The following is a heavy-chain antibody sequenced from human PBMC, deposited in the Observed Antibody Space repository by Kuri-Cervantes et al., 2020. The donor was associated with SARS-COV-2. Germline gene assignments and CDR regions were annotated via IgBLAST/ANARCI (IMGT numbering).Heavy chain of an antibody. CDR2: ISSSTSYI. CDR1: GFTLRSYG. V-gene: IGHV3-21*01. CDR3: ARDGTYYYDPENYMDV. J-gene: IGHJ6*03. Sequence: GESLKISCAASGFTLRSYGMNWVRQAPGKGLEWVSSISSSTSYIYYADSLKGRFTISKDNARNSVYLQMNSLRAEDTAVYYCARDGTYYYDPENYMDVWGKGTTVTVSS. D-gene: IGHD3-22*01.